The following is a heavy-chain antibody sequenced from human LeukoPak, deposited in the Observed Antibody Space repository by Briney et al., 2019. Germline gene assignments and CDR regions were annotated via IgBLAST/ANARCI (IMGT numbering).Heavy chain of an antibody. Sequence: ASVKVSCKTSGYSFTDYYMHWVRQAPGQGLEWMGWINPKSGGTSSAQKFQGRVTMTRDTSISTAYMELSRLRSDDTAVYYCARVAGYCSSTSCSQIDYWGQGTLVTVSS. D-gene: IGHD2-2*01. CDR2: INPKSGGT. J-gene: IGHJ4*02. V-gene: IGHV1-2*02. CDR1: GYSFTDYY. CDR3: ARVAGYCSSTSCSQIDY.